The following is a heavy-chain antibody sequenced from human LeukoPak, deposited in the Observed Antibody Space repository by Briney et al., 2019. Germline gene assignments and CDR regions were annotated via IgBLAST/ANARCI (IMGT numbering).Heavy chain of an antibody. Sequence: SETLSLTCSVSGGPISSYYWSWIRQPPGKGLEWIGYIYYGGSTNYNPSLRSRVSISVDTSKAQLSLKLISMTAADTAVYYCARSNYYDPGRYAEVDSWGQGKLVIVSS. CDR3: ARSNYYDPGRYAEVDS. J-gene: IGHJ4*02. CDR2: IYYGGST. D-gene: IGHD3-10*01. V-gene: IGHV4-59*01. CDR1: GGPISSYY.